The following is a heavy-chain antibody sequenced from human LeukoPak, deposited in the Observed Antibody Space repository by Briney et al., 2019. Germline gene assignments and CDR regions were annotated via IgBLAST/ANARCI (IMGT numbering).Heavy chain of an antibody. CDR3: AKDRDCSSTSCYARNAIDP. V-gene: IGHV3-23*01. J-gene: IGHJ5*02. D-gene: IGHD2-2*01. Sequence: PGGSLRLSCAASVFTFCSYAMSWVRQAPGKGLEWVSAISGSGGSTYYADSVKGRFTISRDNSKNKLYLQMNSLRAEDTAVYYCAKDRDCSSTSCYARNAIDPWGQGTLVTVSS. CDR2: ISGSGGST. CDR1: VFTFCSYA.